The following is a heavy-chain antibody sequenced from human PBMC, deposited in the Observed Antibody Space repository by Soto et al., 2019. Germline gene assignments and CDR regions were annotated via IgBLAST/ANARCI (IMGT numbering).Heavy chain of an antibody. CDR2: VYWDDDI. Sequence: QITLKESGPTLVKPTQTLTLTCTFSGFSLSTRGVGVGWIRQPPGKALEWLALVYWDDDIWYSPSLKNRLTSPKDSSKNQVVLTMCNMDPLYTAAYCCAHRPYGYKYCCDCWGQGTRVTASS. D-gene: IGHD5-18*01. V-gene: IGHV2-5*02. J-gene: IGHJ4*02. CDR1: GFSLSTRGVG. CDR3: AHRPYGYKYCCDC.